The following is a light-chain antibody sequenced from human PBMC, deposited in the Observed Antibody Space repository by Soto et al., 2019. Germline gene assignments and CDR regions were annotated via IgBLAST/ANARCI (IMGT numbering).Light chain of an antibody. CDR1: QSISSH. Sequence: DIQMTQSPSSLSASVGDRVTITCRASQSISSHLNWYQQKPGKAPNLLIYATSTLQSEVPSRFSGSGSGTDFTLTISSLQPEDFATYYCQQRASTPLTFGGGTKVNIK. V-gene: IGKV1-39*01. CDR3: QQRASTPLT. J-gene: IGKJ4*01. CDR2: ATS.